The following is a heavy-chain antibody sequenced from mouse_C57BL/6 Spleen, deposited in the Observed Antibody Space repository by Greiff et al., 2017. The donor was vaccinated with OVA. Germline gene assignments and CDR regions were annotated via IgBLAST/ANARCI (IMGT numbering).Heavy chain of an antibody. D-gene: IGHD1-1*01. CDR3: ERPNYYGSRVLDD. CDR1: GYTFTSYW. V-gene: IGHV1-59*01. J-gene: IGHJ2*01. Sequence: VQLQQPGAELVRPGTSVKLSCKASGYTFTSYWMHWVKQRPGQGLEWIGVIDPSDSYTNYNQKFKGKATLTVDTSSSTAYMQLSSLTSEDSAVYYCERPNYYGSRVLDDWGKGTTLTVSS. CDR2: IDPSDSYT.